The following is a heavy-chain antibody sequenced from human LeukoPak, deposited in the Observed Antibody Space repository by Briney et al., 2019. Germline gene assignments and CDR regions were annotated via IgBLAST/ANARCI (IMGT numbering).Heavy chain of an antibody. CDR3: ARDTTMVGAYDAFDI. CDR1: GGTFSSYT. J-gene: IGHJ3*02. Sequence: SVKVSCKASGGTFSSYTISWVRQAPGQGLEWMGRIIPILGIANYAQKFQGRVTITADKSTSTAYMELSSLRSEDTAVYYCARDTTMVGAYDAFDIWGQGTMVTVSS. CDR2: IIPILGIA. D-gene: IGHD4/OR15-4a*01. V-gene: IGHV1-69*04.